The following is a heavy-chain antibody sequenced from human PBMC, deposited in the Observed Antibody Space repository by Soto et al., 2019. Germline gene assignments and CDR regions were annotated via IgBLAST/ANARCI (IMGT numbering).Heavy chain of an antibody. J-gene: IGHJ3*02. V-gene: IGHV3-9*01. CDR2: ISWNSGSI. CDR1: GFTFDDYA. Sequence: EVQLVESGGGLVQPGRSLRLSCAASGFTFDDYAMHWVRQAPGKGLEWVSGISWNSGSIGYADSVKGRFHISRDNAKNSLYLQMNSLRAEDTALYYCAKPLRYCSSTSCPPDAFDIWGQGTMVTVSS. CDR3: AKPLRYCSSTSCPPDAFDI. D-gene: IGHD2-2*01.